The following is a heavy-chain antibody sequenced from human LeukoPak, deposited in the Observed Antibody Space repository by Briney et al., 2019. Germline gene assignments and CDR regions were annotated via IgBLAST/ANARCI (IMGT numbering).Heavy chain of an antibody. D-gene: IGHD6-19*01. V-gene: IGHV1-46*01. CDR2: INPSGGST. CDR1: GYTFTSYY. J-gene: IGHJ3*02. CDR3: ARGQWPKYDAFDI. Sequence: ASVKVSCKASGYTFTSYYMHWVRQAPGQGLEWMAVINPSGGSTSYAQKFQGRVTMTRDMSASTVYMELSSLRSEDTAVYYCARGQWPKYDAFDIWGQGTMVTVSS.